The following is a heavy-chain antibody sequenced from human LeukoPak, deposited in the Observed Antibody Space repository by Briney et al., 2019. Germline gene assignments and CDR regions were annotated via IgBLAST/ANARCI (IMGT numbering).Heavy chain of an antibody. CDR2: IFASGST. V-gene: IGHV4-4*07. D-gene: IGHD3-10*01. Sequence: ASETLSLTCTVSGASINSDYWTWVRQVAGKGLEWIGRIFASGSTNYNPYLRSRITMSVDTSKNQFSLDLSSVTAADTGVYYCVRGWAPRGEKSSFASWGQGTLVTVSP. CDR1: GASINSDY. CDR3: VRGWAPRGEKSSFAS. J-gene: IGHJ4*02.